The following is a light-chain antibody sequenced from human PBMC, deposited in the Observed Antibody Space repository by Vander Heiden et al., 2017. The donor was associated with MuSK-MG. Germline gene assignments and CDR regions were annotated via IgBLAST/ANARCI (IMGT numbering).Light chain of an antibody. CDR1: QSITRY. CDR2: AAS. V-gene: IGKV1-39*01. J-gene: IGKJ1*01. Sequence: DLQMTHSTSSLSASVGDRVTITCRASQSITRYLNWFQQKPGKAPNLLIYAASSLQSGVPSRFSGSGSGTDFTLTISSLQPEDFAIYYCQQAYATPWTFGQGTKVEIK. CDR3: QQAYATPWT.